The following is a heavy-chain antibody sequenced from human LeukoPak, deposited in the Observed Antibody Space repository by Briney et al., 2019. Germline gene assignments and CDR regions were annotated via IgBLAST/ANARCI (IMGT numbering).Heavy chain of an antibody. CDR2: INEDGSAK. J-gene: IGHJ4*02. CDR1: GFTFSSSW. D-gene: IGHD5-24*01. V-gene: IGHV3-7*01. CDR3: TRSRRDGNDY. Sequence: AGGSLRLSCAASGFTFSSSWMSWVRQAPGKGLEWVANINEDGSAKYYVDSVKGRFTISRDNAKRSLDLQVNSLRAEDTAVYYCTRSRRDGNDYWGQGTLVTVS.